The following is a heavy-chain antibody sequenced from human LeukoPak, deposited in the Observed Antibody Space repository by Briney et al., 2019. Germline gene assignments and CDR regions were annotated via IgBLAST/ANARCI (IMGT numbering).Heavy chain of an antibody. J-gene: IGHJ6*03. CDR1: GGSISSYY. V-gene: IGHV4-34*01. Sequence: SETLSLTCTVSGGSISSYYWSWIRQPPGKGLEWIGEINHSGSTNYNPSLKSRVTISVDTSKNQFSLKLSSVTAADTAVYYCARGHGGGDYRYYYMDVWGKGTTVTVSS. D-gene: IGHD4-23*01. CDR3: ARGHGGGDYRYYYMDV. CDR2: INHSGST.